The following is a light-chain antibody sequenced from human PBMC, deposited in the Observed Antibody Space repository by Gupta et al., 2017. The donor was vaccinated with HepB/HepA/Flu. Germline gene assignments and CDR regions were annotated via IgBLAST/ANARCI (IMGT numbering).Light chain of an antibody. Sequence: QSVLTQPPSVSAAPGQKVTISCSGSSSNIGNNYVSWYQQLPGTAPKLLIYENNNRPPGIPDRCSGSKSGTSATLVITGLQTGDEADYYCGTWDSSLSAHVVFGGGTKLTVL. CDR1: SSNIGNNY. J-gene: IGLJ2*01. CDR3: GTWDSSLSAHVV. V-gene: IGLV1-51*02. CDR2: ENN.